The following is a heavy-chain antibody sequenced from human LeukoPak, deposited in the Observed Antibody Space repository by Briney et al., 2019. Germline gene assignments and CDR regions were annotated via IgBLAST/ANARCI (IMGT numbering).Heavy chain of an antibody. J-gene: IGHJ4*02. V-gene: IGHV3-33*01. CDR2: IWYDGSNK. CDR3: AMWIQVWKFDY. Sequence: PGGSLRLSCAASGFTFSSYGMHWVRQAPGKGLEWVAVIWYDGSNKYYADSVKGRFTISRDNSKNTLYLQMNSLRAEDTAVYYRAMWIQVWKFDYWGQGTLVTVSS. CDR1: GFTFSSYG. D-gene: IGHD5-18*01.